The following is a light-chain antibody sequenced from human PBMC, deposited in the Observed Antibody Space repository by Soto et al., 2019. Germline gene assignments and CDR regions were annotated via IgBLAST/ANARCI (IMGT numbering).Light chain of an antibody. CDR2: DAS. CDR3: QQRSNWPIT. J-gene: IGKJ5*01. V-gene: IGKV3-11*01. Sequence: EIVLTQSPATLYLSPGERATLSCRASQSVSSHLAWYQQKAGQAPRLLIYDASTRATGVPARFSGSGSGTDSTLTISSLEPEDFAIYYCQQRSNWPITFGQGTRLEIK. CDR1: QSVSSH.